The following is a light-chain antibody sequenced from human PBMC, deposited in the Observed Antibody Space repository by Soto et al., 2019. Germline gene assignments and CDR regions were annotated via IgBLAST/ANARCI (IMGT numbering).Light chain of an antibody. V-gene: IGKV1-5*01. CDR3: QQYNSYSST. J-gene: IGKJ2*01. CDR2: DAS. CDR1: QSISSW. Sequence: DLQMTQSPSTLSASVGDRVTITCRASQSISSWLAWYQQKPGKAPKLLIYDASSLESGVPSRFSGSGSGTEFTLTISSLQPDDFAPYYCQQYNSYSSTFGQGTKLEIK.